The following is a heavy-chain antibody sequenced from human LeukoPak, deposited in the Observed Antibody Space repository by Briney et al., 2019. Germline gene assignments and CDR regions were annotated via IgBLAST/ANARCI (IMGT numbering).Heavy chain of an antibody. V-gene: IGHV4-59*01. CDR2: IYYSGST. CDR1: GGSISSYY. Sequence: SETLSLTCTVSGGSISSYYWNWIRQPPGKGLEWIGYIYYSGSTNYNPSLKSRVTISVDTSKNQFSLKLSSVTAADTAVYYCAGMGYYYYGMDVWGQGTTVTVSS. D-gene: IGHD3-16*01. J-gene: IGHJ6*02. CDR3: AGMGYYYYGMDV.